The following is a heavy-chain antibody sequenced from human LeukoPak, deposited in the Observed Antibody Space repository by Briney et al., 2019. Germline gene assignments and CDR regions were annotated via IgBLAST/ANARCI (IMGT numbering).Heavy chain of an antibody. CDR3: ARRPNSGWYFDY. V-gene: IGHV4-4*07. J-gene: IGHJ4*02. Sequence: SETLSLTCSVSGGSISTYYWSWIRQPAGKGLEWIGRIYASGGTNYNPSLKSRVTMSVDTSTNQFSLRLISVTAADTAVYYCARRPNSGWYFDYWGQGTLVTVSS. CDR1: GGSISTYY. D-gene: IGHD6-19*01. CDR2: IYASGGT.